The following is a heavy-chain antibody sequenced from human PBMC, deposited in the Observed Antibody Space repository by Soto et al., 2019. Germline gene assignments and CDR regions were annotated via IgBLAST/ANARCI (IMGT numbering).Heavy chain of an antibody. J-gene: IGHJ4*02. D-gene: IGHD3-3*01. V-gene: IGHV4-31*03. CDR2: IYYSGST. CDR1: GGSISSGGYY. Sequence: PSETLSLTCTVSGGSISSGGYYWSWIRQHPGKGLEWIGYIYYSGSTYYNPSLKSRVTISVDTSKNQFSLKLSSVTAADTAVYYCARAPLSYDFWSGSHLEYWGQGTLVTGSS. CDR3: ARAPLSYDFWSGSHLEY.